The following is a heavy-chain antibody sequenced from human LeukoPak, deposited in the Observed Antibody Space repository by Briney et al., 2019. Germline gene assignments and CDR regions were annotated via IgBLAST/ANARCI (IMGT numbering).Heavy chain of an antibody. CDR3: ATEPPDGRYCSGGSCYG. Sequence: GGSLRFSCAASGFSFSSYAMTWVRQAPGKGLEGVSIISTAGDITYYADSVKGRFTISRDNSKNTLYLQMNSLRAEDTAVYYCATEPPDGRYCSGGSCYGWGQGTLVTVSS. CDR1: GFSFSSYA. V-gene: IGHV3-23*01. D-gene: IGHD2-15*01. J-gene: IGHJ4*02. CDR2: ISTAGDIT.